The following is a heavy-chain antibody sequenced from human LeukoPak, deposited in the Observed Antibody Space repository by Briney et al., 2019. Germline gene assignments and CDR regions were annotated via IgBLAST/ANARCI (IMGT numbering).Heavy chain of an antibody. CDR3: ARGGRDHAFDI. J-gene: IGHJ3*02. V-gene: IGHV3-74*01. CDR2: VDSDGTTT. CDR1: GFTFTEYW. Sequence: GGSLRLSCAASGFTFTEYWMHWVRQAPGKGLGWVSRVDSDGTTTIYAGSAQGRFSISRDNAKNSLYLQISSLRAEDTAVYYCARGGRDHAFDIWGQGTMVTVS. D-gene: IGHD3-16*01.